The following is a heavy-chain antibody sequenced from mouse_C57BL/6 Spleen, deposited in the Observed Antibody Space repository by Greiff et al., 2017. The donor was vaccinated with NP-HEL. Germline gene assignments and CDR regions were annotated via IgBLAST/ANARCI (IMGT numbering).Heavy chain of an antibody. CDR1: GFTFSSYG. J-gene: IGHJ2*01. V-gene: IGHV5-6*01. CDR2: ISSGGSYT. D-gene: IGHD1-1*01. CDR3: ARQGGGSTGGLYYFDY. Sequence: EVQGVESGGDLVKPGGSLKLSCAASGFTFSSYGMSWVRQTPDKRLEWVATISSGGSYTYYPDSVKGRFTISRDNAKNTLYLQMSSLKSEDTAMYYCARQGGGSTGGLYYFDYWGQGTTLTVSS.